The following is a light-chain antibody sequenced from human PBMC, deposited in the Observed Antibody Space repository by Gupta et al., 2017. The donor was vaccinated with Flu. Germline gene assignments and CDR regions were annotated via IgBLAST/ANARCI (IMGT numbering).Light chain of an antibody. V-gene: IGKV3-11*01. J-gene: IGKJ2*01. CDR2: DAS. Sequence: EIVLTQSPATLSLSPWERATLSCRASQSVSSYLAWYQQKPGQAPRLLIYDASNRATGIPARFSGSGSGTDFTLTISSLEPEDFAVYYCQQRSNGPPLYTFGQGTKLEIK. CDR1: QSVSSY. CDR3: QQRSNGPPLYT.